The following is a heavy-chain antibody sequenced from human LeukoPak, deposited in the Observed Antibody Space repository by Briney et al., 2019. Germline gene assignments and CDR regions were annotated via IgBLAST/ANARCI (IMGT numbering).Heavy chain of an antibody. J-gene: IGHJ5*02. Sequence: SETLSLTCTVSGGSISSYYWSWIRQPPGKGLEWIGYIYYSGSTNYNPSLKSRVTISVDTSKNQFSLKLSSVTAADTAVYYCARRVTMIEAWSDPWGQGTLVTVSS. CDR2: IYYSGST. D-gene: IGHD3-22*01. CDR3: ARRVTMIEAWSDP. V-gene: IGHV4-59*08. CDR1: GGSISSYY.